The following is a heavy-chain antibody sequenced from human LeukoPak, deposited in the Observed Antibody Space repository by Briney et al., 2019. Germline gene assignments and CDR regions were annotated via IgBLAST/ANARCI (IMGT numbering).Heavy chain of an antibody. V-gene: IGHV1-18*01. CDR2: ISAYNGNT. Sequence: ASVKVSCKASGYTFTSYGISWVRQAPGQGLEWMGWISAYNGNTNYAQKLQGRVTMTTDTSTSTAYMELSSLRSEDTAVYYCARDLADYDILTGYPFDYWGQGTLVTVSS. CDR1: GYTFTSYG. D-gene: IGHD3-9*01. CDR3: ARDLADYDILTGYPFDY. J-gene: IGHJ4*02.